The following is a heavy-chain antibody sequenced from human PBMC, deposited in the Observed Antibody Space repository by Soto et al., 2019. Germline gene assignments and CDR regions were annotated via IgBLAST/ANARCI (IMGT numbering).Heavy chain of an antibody. Sequence: PSETLSLTCAVYGGSFSGYYWSWIRQPPGKGLEWIGEINHSGSTNYNPSLKSRVTISVDTSKNQFSLKLGSVTAADTAVYYCARDHHVLAASPFDYWGQGTPVTVSS. D-gene: IGHD6-13*01. CDR3: ARDHHVLAASPFDY. V-gene: IGHV4-34*01. CDR2: INHSGST. CDR1: GGSFSGYY. J-gene: IGHJ4*02.